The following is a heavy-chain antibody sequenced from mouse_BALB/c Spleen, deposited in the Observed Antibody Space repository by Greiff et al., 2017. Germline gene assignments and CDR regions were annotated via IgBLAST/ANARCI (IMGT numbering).Heavy chain of an antibody. CDR1: GFTFSSYT. Sequence: VKLVESGGGLVQPGGSLKLSCAASGFTFSSYTMSWVRQTPEKRLEWVAYISNGGGSTYYPDTVKGRFTISRDNAKNTLYLQMSSLKSEDTAMYYCARHDDYDWFAYWGQGTLVTVSA. CDR3: ARHDDYDWFAY. CDR2: ISNGGGST. D-gene: IGHD2-4*01. J-gene: IGHJ3*01. V-gene: IGHV5-12-2*01.